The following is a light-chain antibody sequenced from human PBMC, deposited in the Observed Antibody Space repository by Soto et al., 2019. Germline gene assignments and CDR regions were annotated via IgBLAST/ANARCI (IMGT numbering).Light chain of an antibody. CDR2: DVS. V-gene: IGLV2-11*01. CDR1: SGDVGGYNF. J-gene: IGLJ3*02. CDR3: CSYGGSYTWV. Sequence: QSVLTQPRSVSGSPGQSVTISCTGASGDVGGYNFVSWYQQHPGKAPTLMISDVSQRPSGVPDRFSGSKSGNTASLTISGLQAEDEADYYCCSYGGSYTWVFGGGTKLTVL.